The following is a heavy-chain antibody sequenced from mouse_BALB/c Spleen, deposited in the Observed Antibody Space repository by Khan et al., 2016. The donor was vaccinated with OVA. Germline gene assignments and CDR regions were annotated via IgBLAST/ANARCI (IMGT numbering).Heavy chain of an antibody. Sequence: QVQLQQSGAELVRPGTSVKVSCKASGYAFTDYLIEWLKQRPGQGLEWIGVINPGGGAITYNEKFKDKATLTADKSTSTASMQLTSRTSQGSAVYCCSSSGSGCDAYWGPETLVTVSA. J-gene: IGHJ3*01. CDR3: SSSGSGCDAY. CDR2: INPGGGAI. D-gene: IGHD3-2*02. CDR1: GYAFTDYL. V-gene: IGHV1-54*01.